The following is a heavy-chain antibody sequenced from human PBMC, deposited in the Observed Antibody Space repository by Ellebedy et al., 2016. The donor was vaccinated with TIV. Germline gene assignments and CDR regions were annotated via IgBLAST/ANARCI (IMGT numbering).Heavy chain of an antibody. J-gene: IGHJ6*02. CDR1: GYSISSGHY. CDR3: AKGILSGGYYYGLDV. V-gene: IGHV4-38-2*02. Sequence: MPSETLSLTCTVSGYSISSGHYWGWIRHPPGKGLEWIGCVYHSGSPYYNPSLKSRVTISLDTSKNQFSLTLSSVTAADTAVYSCAKGILSGGYYYGLDVWGQGTTVAVSS. D-gene: IGHD2-15*01. CDR2: VYHSGSP.